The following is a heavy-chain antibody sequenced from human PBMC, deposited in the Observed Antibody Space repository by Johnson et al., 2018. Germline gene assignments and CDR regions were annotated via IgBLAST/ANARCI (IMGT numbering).Heavy chain of an antibody. CDR1: GFTFSSYS. D-gene: IGHD4-17*01. CDR2: ISWNSGSI. V-gene: IGHV3-48*04. CDR3: ARSQSAYYGDYVGAEYFQH. Sequence: VQLVQSGGGLVQPGGSLRLSCAASGFTFSSYSMNWVRQAPGKGLEWVSGISWNSGSIGYADSVKGRFTISRYNAKNSLHLQMNSLRAEDTAVYYCARSQSAYYGDYVGAEYFQHWGQGTLVTVSS. J-gene: IGHJ1*01.